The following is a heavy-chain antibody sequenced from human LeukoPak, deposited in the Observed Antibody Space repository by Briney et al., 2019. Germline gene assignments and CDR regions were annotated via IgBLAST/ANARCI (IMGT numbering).Heavy chain of an antibody. V-gene: IGHV4-4*02. D-gene: IGHD2-2*01. CDR3: SRDGARSSSRNWYEP. CDR2: IYHSGST. J-gene: IGHJ5*02. Sequence: PSGTLSLTCAVSGGSISSSNWWSWVRQPPGKGLEWIGEIYHSGSTNYNPSLKSRVTISVDKSKNQFSLKLSSVTAADTAVYYCSRDGARSSSRNWYEPWGQGTLVTVSS. CDR1: GGSISSSNW.